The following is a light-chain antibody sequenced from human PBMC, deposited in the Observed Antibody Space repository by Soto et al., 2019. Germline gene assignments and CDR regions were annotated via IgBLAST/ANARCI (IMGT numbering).Light chain of an antibody. CDR1: ISDVGGYNY. V-gene: IGLV2-8*01. CDR2: EVT. J-gene: IGLJ1*01. Sequence: QSALTQPPSASGSPGQSVTISCTGTISDVGGYNYVSWYQQHPGKAPKLMIYEVTKRPSGVPARFSGSKSGNTASLTVSGLQAEDEADYYCSSYAGSTNYVFGTGTKLTVL. CDR3: SSYAGSTNYV.